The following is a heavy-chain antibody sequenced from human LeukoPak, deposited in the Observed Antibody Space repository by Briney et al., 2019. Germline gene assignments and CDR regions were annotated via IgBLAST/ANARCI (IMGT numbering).Heavy chain of an antibody. V-gene: IGHV4-31*03. CDR3: ARTITIFGALGYFDY. CDR1: GTSISSGAYS. D-gene: IGHD3-3*01. CDR2: IYYSGNT. J-gene: IGHJ4*02. Sequence: KPSETLSLTCTVSGTSISSGAYSWSWVRQHPGKGLEWIAYIYYSGNTYYNPSLKRRVTISVDTSKNQFSLKLSSVTAADTAVYYCARTITIFGALGYFDYWGQGTLVTVPS.